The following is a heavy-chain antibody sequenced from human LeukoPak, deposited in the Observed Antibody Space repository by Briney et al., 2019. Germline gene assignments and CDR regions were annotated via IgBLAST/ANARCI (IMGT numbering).Heavy chain of an antibody. CDR3: AKAERPRSRCCSSTSCCGAFDI. D-gene: IGHD2-2*01. CDR2: ISWNSGSI. V-gene: IGHV3-9*01. CDR1: GFTFYEYA. J-gene: IGHJ3*02. Sequence: GRSLRLSCAASGFTFYEYAMHWVRHAPGKGLEGVSGISWNSGSIGYADSVKARFTISRDNAKNSLYLQMNSLRAEDTALYYCAKAERPRSRCCSSTSCCGAFDIWGQGTMVTVSS.